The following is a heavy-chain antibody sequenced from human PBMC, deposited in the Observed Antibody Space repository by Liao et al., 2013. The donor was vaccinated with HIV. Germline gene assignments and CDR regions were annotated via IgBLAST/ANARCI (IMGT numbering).Heavy chain of an antibody. D-gene: IGHD3-10*01. CDR1: GTPFNKYF. CDR2: ISFNGRAA. CDR3: ARVGLWFGDPIQIDY. Sequence: QVRLEQWGTGLLRPSETLSLTCAVYGTPFNKYFWTWIRQAPGKGPEWIGEISFNGRAANYNPSLKTRVTLSADMSKDQFSLRLASVTAADTAVYYCARVGLWFGDPIQIDYWGQGTLVTVSS. V-gene: IGHV4-34*02. J-gene: IGHJ4*02.